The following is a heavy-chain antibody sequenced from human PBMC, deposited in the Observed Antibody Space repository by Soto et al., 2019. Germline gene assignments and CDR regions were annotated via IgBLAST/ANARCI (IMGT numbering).Heavy chain of an antibody. Sequence: GGALRLSCAASGFTFSSYAMSWVRQAPGKGLEWVSTISGSGGSTYYADSVKGRFTMSRDNSKNTLYLQMNNLRAEDTAVYYCANPGAGLGGGYYLFDYWGQGPLVTV. CDR3: ANPGAGLGGGYYLFDY. CDR1: GFTFSSYA. CDR2: ISGSGGST. D-gene: IGHD3-22*01. J-gene: IGHJ4*02. V-gene: IGHV3-23*01.